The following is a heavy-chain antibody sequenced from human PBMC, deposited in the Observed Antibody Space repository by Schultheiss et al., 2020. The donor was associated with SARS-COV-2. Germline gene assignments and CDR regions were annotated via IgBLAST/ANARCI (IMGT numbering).Heavy chain of an antibody. D-gene: IGHD2-21*02. CDR3: ARVVTNAFDI. CDR1: GVSISSYY. CDR2: IYYSGST. V-gene: IGHV4-59*08. Sequence: SETLSLTCTVSGVSISSYYWSWIRQPPGKGLEWIGYIYYSGSTNYNPSLKSRVTISVDTSKNQFSLKLSSVTAADTAVYYCARVVTNAFDIWVQGTMVTVSS. J-gene: IGHJ3*02.